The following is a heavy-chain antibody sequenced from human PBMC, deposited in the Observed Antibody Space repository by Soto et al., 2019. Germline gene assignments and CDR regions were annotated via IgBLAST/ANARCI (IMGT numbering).Heavy chain of an antibody. CDR2: ITTSSSYT. Sequence: GSLRLSCAASGFTFTSYSMNWVRQAPGKGLEWVSSITTSSSYTSYADSVQGRFTISRDNAKNSLYLQMNSLRAEDTAVYYCAKDKDVAPDYWGQGTLVTVSS. D-gene: IGHD5-12*01. CDR3: AKDKDVAPDY. V-gene: IGHV3-21*01. CDR1: GFTFTSYS. J-gene: IGHJ4*02.